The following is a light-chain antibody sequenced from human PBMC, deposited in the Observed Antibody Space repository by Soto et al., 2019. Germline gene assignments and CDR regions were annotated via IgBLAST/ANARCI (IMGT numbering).Light chain of an antibody. Sequence: QSVLTQPPSVSGAPGQRVTISCTGSTSNIGAGFDVNWYQHLPGTAPKLLIYGDSIRPSGVPDRFSGSKSATSASLAITGLQVEDEGDYYCQSYDSSLSGPVLFGGGTQLTVL. CDR3: QSYDSSLSGPVL. CDR1: TSNIGAGFD. J-gene: IGLJ2*01. CDR2: GDS. V-gene: IGLV1-40*01.